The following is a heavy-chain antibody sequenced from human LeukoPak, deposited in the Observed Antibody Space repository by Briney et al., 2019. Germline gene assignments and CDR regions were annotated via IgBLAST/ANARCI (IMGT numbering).Heavy chain of an antibody. Sequence: GGSLRLSCVASGFTLSSYTMNWVRQAPGKGLEWVSSISSSSTYIYFADSLKGRFTISRDNAKNSLYLQMHSLRAEDTAVYYCASLQVSGDFYLWGQNTGDR. CDR2: ISSSSTYI. CDR1: GFTLSSYT. CDR3: ASLQVSGDFYL. J-gene: IGHJ4*01. D-gene: IGHD1-14*01. V-gene: IGHV3-21*01.